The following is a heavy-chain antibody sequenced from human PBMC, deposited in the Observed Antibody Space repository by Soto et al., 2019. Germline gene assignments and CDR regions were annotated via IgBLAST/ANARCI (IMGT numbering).Heavy chain of an antibody. J-gene: IGHJ6*02. Sequence: SVKVSCKASGGTFSSYAISWVRQAPGQGLEWMGGIIPIFGTANYAQKFQGRVTITADESTSTAYMELSSLRSEDTAVYYCARDLNVDTAMVRSHGMDVWGQGTTVTVSS. V-gene: IGHV1-69*13. D-gene: IGHD5-18*01. CDR2: IIPIFGTA. CDR1: GGTFSSYA. CDR3: ARDLNVDTAMVRSHGMDV.